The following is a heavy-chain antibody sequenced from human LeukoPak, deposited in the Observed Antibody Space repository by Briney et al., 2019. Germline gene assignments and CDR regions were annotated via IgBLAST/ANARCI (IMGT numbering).Heavy chain of an antibody. CDR1: GFAFSSYW. V-gene: IGHV3-7*03. D-gene: IGHD6-19*01. CDR2: IKQDGSEK. J-gene: IGHJ4*02. Sequence: GGSLRLSCTASGFAFSSYWMDWVRQAPGKGLEWVANIKQDGSEKYYVDSVKGRFTISRDNAKNSLYLQMNSLRAEDTAVYYCARDRDWYSFDSWGQGTLVTVSS. CDR3: ARDRDWYSFDS.